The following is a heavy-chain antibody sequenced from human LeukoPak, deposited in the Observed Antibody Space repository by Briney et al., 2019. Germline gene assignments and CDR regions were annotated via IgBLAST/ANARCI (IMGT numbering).Heavy chain of an antibody. CDR1: GFTFSSYG. Sequence: GGSLRLPCAASGFTFSSYGMHWVRQAPGKGLEWVAVISYDGSNKYYAVSVKGRFTISRDDSKHTLYLQMNSLRAEDTAVYYCAKSAFGPALDYWGQGTLVTVSS. D-gene: IGHD3-3*01. CDR2: ISYDGSNK. CDR3: AKSAFGPALDY. V-gene: IGHV3-30*18. J-gene: IGHJ4*02.